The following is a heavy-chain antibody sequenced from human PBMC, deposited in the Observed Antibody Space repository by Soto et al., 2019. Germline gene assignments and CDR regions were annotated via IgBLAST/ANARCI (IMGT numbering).Heavy chain of an antibody. J-gene: IGHJ3*02. CDR1: GFTFSSYA. V-gene: IGHV3-23*01. CDR3: AEYALRGSCFDI. D-gene: IGHD3-10*01. Sequence: EVQLLESGGGLVQPGGSLRLSCAASGFTFSSYAMSCVRQAPGKGLEWVSAVSGGGGSTYYAESVKGRFTISLDNSNNTLYRQMNSLRAEDTAVYYCAEYALRGSCFDIRGRGTMVTVSS. CDR2: VSGGGGST.